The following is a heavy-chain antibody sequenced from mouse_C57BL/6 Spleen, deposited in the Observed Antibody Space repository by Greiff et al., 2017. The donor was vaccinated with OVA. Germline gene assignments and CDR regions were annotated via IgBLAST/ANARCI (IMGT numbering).Heavy chain of an antibody. J-gene: IGHJ4*01. CDR1: GYTFTSYW. V-gene: IGHV1-69*01. CDR2: IDPSGSYT. CDR3: ARGDPMDY. Sequence: VQLQQPGAELVMPGASVKLSCKASGYTFTSYWMHWVKQRPGQGLEWIGEIDPSGSYTNYNQKFKGKSTLTVDKSSSTAYMQLSSLTSEVSAVYYCARGDPMDYWGQGTSVTVSS.